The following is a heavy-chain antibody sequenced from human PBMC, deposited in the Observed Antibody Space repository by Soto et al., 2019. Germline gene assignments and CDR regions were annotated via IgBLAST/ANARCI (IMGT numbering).Heavy chain of an antibody. CDR3: AKAAFVSWIQPRSDY. V-gene: IGHV3-23*01. Sequence: PGGSLRLSCAASGFSFSSYAMSWVRQAPGKRLEWVSAISGSGDSTYYADSVKGRFTISRGNSKNTLYLQMNSLGAEDTAVYYCAKAAFVSWIQPRSDYWGQGILVTVSS. J-gene: IGHJ4*02. CDR1: GFSFSSYA. D-gene: IGHD5-18*01. CDR2: ISGSGDST.